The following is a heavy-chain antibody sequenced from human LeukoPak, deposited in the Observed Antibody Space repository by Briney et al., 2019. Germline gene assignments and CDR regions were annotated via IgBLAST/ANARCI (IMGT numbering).Heavy chain of an antibody. D-gene: IGHD6-13*01. CDR2: IKQDGSEK. J-gene: IGHJ4*02. CDR3: ARDWGSSSCEDY. V-gene: IGHV3-7*01. Sequence: GGSLRLSCAASRFTFSSYWMSWVRQAPGKGLEWVANIKQDGSEKYYVDSVKGRFTISRDNAKNSLYLQMNSLRAEDTAVYYCARDWGSSSCEDYWGQGTLVTVSS. CDR1: RFTFSSYW.